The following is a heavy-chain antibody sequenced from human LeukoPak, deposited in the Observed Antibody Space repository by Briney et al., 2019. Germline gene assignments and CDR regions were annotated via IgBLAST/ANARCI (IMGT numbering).Heavy chain of an antibody. CDR2: ISPYSGDT. CDR3: AGESLRPT. Sequence: GASVKVSCKASGYTFSNFGISWVRQAPGQGLEWMGWISPYSGDTNYAQEFQGRISMTTDTSTNTAYMELRSLKSDDTAVYYCAGESLRPTWGQGTLVTVSS. V-gene: IGHV1-18*01. CDR1: GYTFSNFG. J-gene: IGHJ4*02. D-gene: IGHD5-12*01.